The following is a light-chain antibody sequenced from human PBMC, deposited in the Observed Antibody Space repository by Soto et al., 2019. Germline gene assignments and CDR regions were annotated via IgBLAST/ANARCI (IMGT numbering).Light chain of an antibody. J-gene: IGKJ1*01. Sequence: EIVLTQSPATLSLPPGERAALSCRASQNVGSAYLAWYQQKSGQAPRLLIYGTSGRAAGAPDRFSGSGSGTDFTLTINRLDPEDFAVYYCQHYGTSPWTFGQGTKVEIK. V-gene: IGKV3-20*01. CDR2: GTS. CDR3: QHYGTSPWT. CDR1: QNVGSAY.